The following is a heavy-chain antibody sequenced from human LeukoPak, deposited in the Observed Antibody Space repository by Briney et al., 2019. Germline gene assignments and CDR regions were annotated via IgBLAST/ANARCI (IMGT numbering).Heavy chain of an antibody. CDR1: GFTFSSYA. CDR3: AGAVGYSYGFDYFDY. Sequence: GRSLRLSCAASGFTFSSYAMHWVRQAPGKGLEWVAVISYDGSNKYYADSVKGRFTISRDNSKNTLYLQMNSLRAEDTAVYYCAGAVGYSYGFDYFDYWGQGTLVTVSS. D-gene: IGHD5-18*01. J-gene: IGHJ4*02. CDR2: ISYDGSNK. V-gene: IGHV3-30*04.